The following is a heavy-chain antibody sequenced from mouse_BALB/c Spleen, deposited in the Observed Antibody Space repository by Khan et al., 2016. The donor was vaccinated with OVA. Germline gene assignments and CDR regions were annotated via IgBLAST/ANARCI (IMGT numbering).Heavy chain of an antibody. V-gene: IGHV1-7*01. Sequence: QVQLQQSGAELAKPGASVKMSCKASGYTFTTYWMHWVKQRPGQGLEWIGYINPTSGYTDYNQKLKDKATLTADKSSNTAYMQLSSLTSDDSTVYYCARDRSDYWGQGTTLTGSS. CDR1: GYTFTTYW. CDR3: ARDRSDY. J-gene: IGHJ2*01. CDR2: INPTSGYT.